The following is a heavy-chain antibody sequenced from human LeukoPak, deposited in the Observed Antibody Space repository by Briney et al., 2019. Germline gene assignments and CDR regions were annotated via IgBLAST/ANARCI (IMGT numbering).Heavy chain of an antibody. CDR1: GGSISSYC. CDR3: ARGGVAVAGTCQH. D-gene: IGHD6-19*01. CDR2: IYYSGST. Sequence: SETLSLTCTVSGGSISSYCWSWIRQPPGKGLEWIGYIYYSGSTNYNPSLKSRVTISVDPSKNQFSLKLSSVTAADTAVYYCARGGVAVAGTCQHWGQGTLVTVSS. J-gene: IGHJ1*01. V-gene: IGHV4-59*01.